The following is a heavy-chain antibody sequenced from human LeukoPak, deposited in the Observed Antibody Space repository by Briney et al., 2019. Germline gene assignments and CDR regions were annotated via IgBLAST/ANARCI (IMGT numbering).Heavy chain of an antibody. Sequence: ASVKVSCKASGYTFTSYGISWVRQAPGQGLEWMGWISAYNGNTNYAQKLQGRVTMTTDTSTSTAYMELRSLRSDDTAVYYCASGIGRLGYYGMDVWGQGTTVTVSS. V-gene: IGHV1-18*01. J-gene: IGHJ6*02. CDR2: ISAYNGNT. CDR1: GYTFTSYG. CDR3: ASGIGRLGYYGMDV. D-gene: IGHD1-1*01.